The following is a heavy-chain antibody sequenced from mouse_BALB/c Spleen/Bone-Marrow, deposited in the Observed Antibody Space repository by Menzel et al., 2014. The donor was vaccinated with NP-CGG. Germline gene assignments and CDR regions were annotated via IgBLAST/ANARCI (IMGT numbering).Heavy chain of an antibody. D-gene: IGHD1-1*01. J-gene: IGHJ2*01. V-gene: IGHV7-3*02. CDR1: GFTFTDYY. Sequence: EVQEVEPGGGLVQPGGSMRLSCATSGFTFTDYYMSWVRQPPGKALEWLAFIRNKANGYTTEYSASVKGRFTISRDNSQSILYLQMNTLRAEDSATYYCARLMGLLRLDYLCHGPTLTGSS. CDR2: IRNKANGYTT. CDR3: ARLMGLLRLDY.